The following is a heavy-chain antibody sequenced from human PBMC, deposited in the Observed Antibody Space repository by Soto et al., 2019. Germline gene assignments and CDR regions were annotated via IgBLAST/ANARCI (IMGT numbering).Heavy chain of an antibody. CDR3: AKDAKQQVGPFFDY. V-gene: IGHV3-23*01. CDR1: GFTFSSYA. Sequence: EVQLLESGGGLVQPGGSLRLSCAASGFTFSSYAMSWVCHAAGKGLEWVSDISGSGGSTYYADSVKGRFTISRNNSKNTLYLQMNSQRAEDTAVYYCAKDAKQQVGPFFDYWGQGTLVTVSS. D-gene: IGHD6-13*01. CDR2: ISGSGGST. J-gene: IGHJ4*02.